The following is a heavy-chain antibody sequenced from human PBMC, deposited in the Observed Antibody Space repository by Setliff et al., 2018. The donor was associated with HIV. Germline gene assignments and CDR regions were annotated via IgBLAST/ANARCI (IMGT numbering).Heavy chain of an antibody. J-gene: IGHJ4*02. Sequence: RASVKVSCKASGGTFSSYAISWVRQAPGQGLEWMGRIIPIFGTANYAQKFQGRVTITADESTSTAYMELSSLRYEDTAVYYCARGTYTDYEVGDYWGQGTLVTVSS. CDR1: GGTFSSYA. CDR2: IIPIFGTA. V-gene: IGHV1-69*13. D-gene: IGHD4-17*01. CDR3: ARGTYTDYEVGDY.